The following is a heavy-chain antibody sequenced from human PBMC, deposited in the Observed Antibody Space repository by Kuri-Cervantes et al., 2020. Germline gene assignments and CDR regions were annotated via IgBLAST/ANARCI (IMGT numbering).Heavy chain of an antibody. V-gene: IGHV3-9*01. CDR3: AKDLAVRVVVPVFDY. D-gene: IGHD3-22*01. CDR1: GFTFDDYA. Sequence: GGSLRLSCAASGFTFDDYAMHWVRPAPGEGLEWVSGISWYSGSIGYADSVKGRFTISRDNAKNSLYLQMNSLRAEDTALYYCAKDLAVRVVVPVFDYWGQGTLVTVSS. CDR2: ISWYSGSI. J-gene: IGHJ4*02.